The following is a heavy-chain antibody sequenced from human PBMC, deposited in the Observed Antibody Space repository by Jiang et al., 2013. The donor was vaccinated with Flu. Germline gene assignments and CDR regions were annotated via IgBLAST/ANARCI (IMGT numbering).Heavy chain of an antibody. V-gene: IGHV1-46*01. CDR3: TRGSGSDWFDP. CDR1: GYMFTSYY. J-gene: IGHJ5*02. D-gene: IGHD3-10*01. CDR2: INASGGRT. Sequence: SGAEVKKPGASVKVSCKASGYMFTSYYIHWVRQAPGQGLEWMGIINASGGRTTNAQKFQGRITMTRDTSTSTVYMELSSLTSEDTAVYYCTRGSGSDWFDPWGQGTLVTVSS.